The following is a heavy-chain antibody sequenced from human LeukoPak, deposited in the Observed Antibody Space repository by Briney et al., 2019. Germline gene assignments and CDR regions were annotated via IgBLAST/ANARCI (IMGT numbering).Heavy chain of an antibody. CDR3: AKVGARAYCGGDCHSDY. D-gene: IGHD2-21*02. Sequence: GGSLRLSCAASGFTFSSYAMSWVRQAPGKGLGWVSAISGSGGSTYYADSVKGRFTISRDNSKNTLYLQMNSLRAEETAVYYCAKVGARAYCGGDCHSDYWGQGTLVTVSS. CDR2: ISGSGGST. CDR1: GFTFSSYA. V-gene: IGHV3-23*01. J-gene: IGHJ4*02.